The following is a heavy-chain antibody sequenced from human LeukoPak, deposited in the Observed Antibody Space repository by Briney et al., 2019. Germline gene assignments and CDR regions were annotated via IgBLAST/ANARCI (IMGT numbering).Heavy chain of an antibody. D-gene: IGHD3-22*01. CDR1: GGSISSGGYY. CDR3: ARDRYDSSGYDAFDI. V-gene: IGHV4-31*03. Sequence: SETLSLTCSVSGGSISSGGYYWSWIRQHPGKGLEWIGFIYYSGSTYYNPSLKSRVTISVDTSKNQFSLKLISVTAADTAVYYCARDRYDSSGYDAFDIWGQGTMVTVSS. CDR2: IYYSGST. J-gene: IGHJ3*02.